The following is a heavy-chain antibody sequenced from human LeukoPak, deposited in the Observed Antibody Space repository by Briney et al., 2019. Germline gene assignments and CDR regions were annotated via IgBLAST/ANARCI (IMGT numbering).Heavy chain of an antibody. D-gene: IGHD6-13*01. CDR3: ASMVLGAAAGIEGEETFDY. CDR1: GGTFSSYA. CDR2: IIPIFGTA. J-gene: IGHJ4*02. V-gene: IGHV1-69*13. Sequence: SVKVSCKASGGTFSSYAISWVRQAPGQGLEWMGGIIPIFGTANYAQKFQGRVTITADESTSTAYMELSSVRSEDTAVYYCASMVLGAAAGIEGEETFDYWGQGTLVTVSS.